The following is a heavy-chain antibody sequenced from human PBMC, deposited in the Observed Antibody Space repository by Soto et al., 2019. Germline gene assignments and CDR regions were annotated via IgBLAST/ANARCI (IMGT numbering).Heavy chain of an antibody. J-gene: IGHJ6*02. D-gene: IGHD6-19*01. CDR3: GGAGRVAGQDYYYYGMDV. Sequence: QVQLVQSGAEVKKPGSSVKVSCKASGGTFSSYAISWVRQAPGQGLEWMGGIIPIFGTANYAQKFQGRVTITADEATSTAYMGRGSRRFEDPAVYYGGGAGRVAGQDYYYYGMDVWGQGTTVTVSS. V-gene: IGHV1-69*01. CDR2: IIPIFGTA. CDR1: GGTFSSYA.